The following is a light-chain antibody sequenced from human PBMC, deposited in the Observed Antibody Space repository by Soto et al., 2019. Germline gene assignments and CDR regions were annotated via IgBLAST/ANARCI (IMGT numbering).Light chain of an antibody. CDR1: QSVSNW. Sequence: DIQMTQSPSTLSASVGDGVTISCRASQSVSNWLAWYQQKPGKAPKLLIYKASSLESGVPSRFSGSGSGTEFTLTISSLQPDDFATYYCQQYNYYWTFGQGTKVEIK. CDR3: QQYNYYWT. V-gene: IGKV1-5*03. CDR2: KAS. J-gene: IGKJ1*01.